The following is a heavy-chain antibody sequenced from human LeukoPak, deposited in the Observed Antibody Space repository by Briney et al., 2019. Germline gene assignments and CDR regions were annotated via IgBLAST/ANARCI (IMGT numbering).Heavy chain of an antibody. Sequence: ASVKVSCKASGYTFTSYYMHWVRQAPGQGLEWMGIINPSGGSTSYAQKFQGRVTMTRDTSTSTVHMELSSLRSEDTAVYYCARGLILEWFVSAFDIWGQGTMVTVSS. CDR2: INPSGGST. CDR1: GYTFTSYY. V-gene: IGHV1-46*01. CDR3: ARGLILEWFVSAFDI. J-gene: IGHJ3*02. D-gene: IGHD3-3*01.